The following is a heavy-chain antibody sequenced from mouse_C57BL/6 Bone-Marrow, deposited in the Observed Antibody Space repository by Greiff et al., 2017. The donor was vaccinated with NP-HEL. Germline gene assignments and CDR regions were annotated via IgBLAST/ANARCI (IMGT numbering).Heavy chain of an antibody. CDR1: GYTFTDYY. V-gene: IGHV1-19*01. Sequence: DVQLQESGPVLVKPGASVKMSCKASGYTFTDYYMNWVKQSHGKSLEWIGVINPYNGGTSYNQKFKGKATLTVDKSSSTAYMELNSLTSEDSAVYYCERTRTVVAPLDYWGQGTTLTVSS. D-gene: IGHD1-1*01. J-gene: IGHJ2*01. CDR2: INPYNGGT. CDR3: ERTRTVVAPLDY.